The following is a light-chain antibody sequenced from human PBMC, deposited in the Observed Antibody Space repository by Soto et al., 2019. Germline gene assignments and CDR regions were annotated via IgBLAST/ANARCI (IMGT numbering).Light chain of an antibody. CDR3: QQYGGSPQYT. Sequence: EIVLTQSPGTLSLSPGERATLSCRASQSVSSTYLAWYQQKPGQAPRLLIYGASRRATGTPDRFSGSGSGTDFTLTITRLEPEDFAVYYCQQYGGSPQYTFGQGTKLEIK. J-gene: IGKJ2*01. V-gene: IGKV3-20*01. CDR2: GAS. CDR1: QSVSSTY.